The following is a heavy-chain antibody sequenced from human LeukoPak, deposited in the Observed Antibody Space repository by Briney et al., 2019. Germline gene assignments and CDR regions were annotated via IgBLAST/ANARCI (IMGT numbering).Heavy chain of an antibody. CDR3: ASAISGYDSSLYYYYYMDV. J-gene: IGHJ6*03. Sequence: SETLSLTCTVSGYSISSGYYWGWIRQPPGKGLEWIGEINHSGSTNYNPSLKSRVTISVDTSKNQFSLKLSSVTAADTAVYYCASAISGYDSSLYYYYYMDVWGKGTTVTVSS. D-gene: IGHD5-12*01. V-gene: IGHV4-38-2*02. CDR1: GYSISSGYY. CDR2: INHSGST.